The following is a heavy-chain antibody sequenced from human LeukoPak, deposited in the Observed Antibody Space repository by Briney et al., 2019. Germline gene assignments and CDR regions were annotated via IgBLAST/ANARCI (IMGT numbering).Heavy chain of an antibody. CDR1: GFTFSSYA. D-gene: IGHD2-2*01. J-gene: IGHJ4*02. CDR2: ISGSGGST. V-gene: IGHV3-23*01. CDR3: AKIGYCSSTSCLDY. Sequence: GGSLRLSCAASGFTFSSYAMSWVRQAPGKGLEWVSAISGSGGSTYYADSVKGRFTISRDNSKNTLYLQTNSLRAEDTAVYYCAKIGYCSSTSCLDYWGQGTLVTVSS.